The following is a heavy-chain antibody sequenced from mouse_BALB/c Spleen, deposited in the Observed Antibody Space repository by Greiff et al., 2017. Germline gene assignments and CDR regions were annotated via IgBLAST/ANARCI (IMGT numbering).Heavy chain of an antibody. V-gene: IGHV5-4*02. CDR3: ARGGSYAMDY. Sequence: VKLVESGGGLVKPGGSLKLSCAASGFTFSDYYMYWVRHTPEKRLEWVATISDGGSYTYYPDSVKGRFTISRDNAKNNLYLQMSSLKSEDTAMYYCARGGSYAMDYWGQGTSVTVSS. CDR1: GFTFSDYY. CDR2: ISDGGSYT. J-gene: IGHJ4*01.